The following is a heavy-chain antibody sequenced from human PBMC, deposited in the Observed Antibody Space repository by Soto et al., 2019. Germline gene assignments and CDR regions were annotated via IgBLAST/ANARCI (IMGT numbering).Heavy chain of an antibody. D-gene: IGHD3-10*01. CDR1: GFTFSDYT. J-gene: IGHJ4*02. V-gene: IGHV3-21*01. CDR2: ISSSSNYI. Sequence: EVQVVESGGGLVKPGGSLRLSCAASGFTFSDYTMNWVRQAPGKGLEWVSSISSSSNYIYQADSVKGRFTISRDNVKNSLYLHMNSLRAEDTAVYYCARGSPGVGYWGQGTLVTVSS. CDR3: ARGSPGVGY.